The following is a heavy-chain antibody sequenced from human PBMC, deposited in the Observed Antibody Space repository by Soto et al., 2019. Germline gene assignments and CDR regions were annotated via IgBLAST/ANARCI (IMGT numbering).Heavy chain of an antibody. CDR1: GFTFSSYG. Sequence: PGGSLRLSCAASGFTFSSYGMHWVRQAPGKGLEWVAVIWYDGSNKYYADSVKGRFTISRDNSKNTLYLQMNSLRAEDTAVYYCARDSDTAMVTDLYPGYYYGMDVWGQGTTVTVS. CDR3: ARDSDTAMVTDLYPGYYYGMDV. CDR2: IWYDGSNK. J-gene: IGHJ6*02. V-gene: IGHV3-33*01. D-gene: IGHD5-18*01.